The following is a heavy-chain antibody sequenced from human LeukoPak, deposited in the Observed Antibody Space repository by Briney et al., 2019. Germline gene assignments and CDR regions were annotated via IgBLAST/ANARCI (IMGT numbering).Heavy chain of an antibody. CDR2: IIPIFSTA. CDR1: GGTFSSYA. J-gene: IGHJ4*02. CDR3: AREYRSTYFDY. D-gene: IGHD2-2*01. V-gene: IGHV1-69*13. Sequence: SVKVSCKASGGTFSSYAISWVRQAPGQGLEWMGGIIPIFSTANYAQRFQGRVTITADESTSTAYMELSSLRSEDTAVYYCAREYRSTYFDYWGQGTLVTVSS.